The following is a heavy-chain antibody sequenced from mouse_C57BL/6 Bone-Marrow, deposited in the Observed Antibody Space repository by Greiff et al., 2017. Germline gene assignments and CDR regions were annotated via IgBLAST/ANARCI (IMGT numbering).Heavy chain of an antibody. Sequence: QVQLQQPGAELVKPGASVKMSCKASGYTFTSYWITWVKQRPGQGLEWIGDIYPGSGSTNYNEKFKSKATLTVDTSSSTAYMQRSSLTSEDSAVYYCARRYYGSSYVAYWGQGTLVTVSA. V-gene: IGHV1-55*01. J-gene: IGHJ3*01. CDR2: IYPGSGST. CDR1: GYTFTSYW. D-gene: IGHD1-1*01. CDR3: ARRYYGSSYVAY.